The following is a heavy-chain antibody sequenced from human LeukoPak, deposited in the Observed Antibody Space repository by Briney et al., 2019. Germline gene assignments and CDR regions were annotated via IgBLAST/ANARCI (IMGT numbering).Heavy chain of an antibody. V-gene: IGHV3-9*01. CDR2: ISWNSGSI. CDR3: AKDRADSSGYYYDY. D-gene: IGHD3-22*01. CDR1: GFTFDDYA. J-gene: IGHJ4*02. Sequence: PGRSLRLSCAASGFTFDDYAMHWVRQAPGKGLEWVSGISWNSGSIGYADSVKGRFTISRVNAKNSLYLQMNSLRAEDTALYYCAKDRADSSGYYYDYWGQGTLVTVSS.